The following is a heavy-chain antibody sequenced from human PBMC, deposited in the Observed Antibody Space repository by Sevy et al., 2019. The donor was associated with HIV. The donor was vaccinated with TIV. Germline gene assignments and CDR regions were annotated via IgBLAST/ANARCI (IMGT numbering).Heavy chain of an antibody. V-gene: IGHV5-51*01. Sequence: GESLKISCRASGYSFTSSWIGWVRQMPGKGLEWMGIIYTTDSDARDSPSFEGQVTISVDKSISTTYLQWSSLKASDTAMYYCVRRGASGGWYHFDYWGQGTLVTVSS. J-gene: IGHJ4*02. CDR3: VRRGASGGWYHFDY. D-gene: IGHD6-19*01. CDR2: IYTTDSDA. CDR1: GYSFTSSW.